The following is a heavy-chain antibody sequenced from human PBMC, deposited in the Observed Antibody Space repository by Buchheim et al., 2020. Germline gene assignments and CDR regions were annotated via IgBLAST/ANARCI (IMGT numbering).Heavy chain of an antibody. V-gene: IGHV4-34*01. CDR3: ARGPWLFYDSSGYRLYYYYGMDV. D-gene: IGHD3-22*01. Sequence: QVQLQQWGAGLLKPSETLSLTCAVYGGSFSGYYWSWIRQPPGKGLEWIGEINHSGSTNCNPSLKSRVTISVDTSKNQFSLKLSSVTAADTAVYYCARGPWLFYDSSGYRLYYYYGMDVWGQGTT. CDR1: GGSFSGYY. CDR2: INHSGST. J-gene: IGHJ6*02.